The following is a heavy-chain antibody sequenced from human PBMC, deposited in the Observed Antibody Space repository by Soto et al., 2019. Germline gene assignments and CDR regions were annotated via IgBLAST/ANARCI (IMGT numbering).Heavy chain of an antibody. D-gene: IGHD6-13*01. CDR2: IYSGGTT. V-gene: IGHV3-53*01. CDR3: ARVWGIANAFDI. CDR1: GFTVSSNY. J-gene: IGHJ3*02. Sequence: EVQLVESGGGLIQPGGSLRLSCAVSGFTVSSNYMSWVRQAPGKGLEWVSIIYSGGTTYYADSVKGRFTISRDNSKNTLYLQMNSLRAEDTAVYYCARVWGIANAFDIGGQGTMVTFSS.